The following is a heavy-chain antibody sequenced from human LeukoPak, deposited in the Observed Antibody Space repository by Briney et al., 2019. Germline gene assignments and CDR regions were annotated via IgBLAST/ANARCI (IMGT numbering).Heavy chain of an antibody. J-gene: IGHJ4*02. CDR3: ARLNGITAAGYYFDY. V-gene: IGHV1-46*01. CDR1: GYTFTSYY. CDR2: INPSGGST. Sequence: GASVKVSCKASGYTFTSYYMHWVRQAPGQGLEWMGIINPSGGSTSYAQKFQGRVTMTRDTSTSTVYMELSSLRSEDTAVYYCARLNGITAAGYYFDYWGQGTLVTVSS. D-gene: IGHD6-13*01.